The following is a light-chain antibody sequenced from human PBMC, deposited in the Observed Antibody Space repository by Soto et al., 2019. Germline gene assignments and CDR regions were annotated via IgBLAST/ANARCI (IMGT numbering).Light chain of an antibody. V-gene: IGKV1-39*01. CDR2: AAS. CDR3: QQKDT. J-gene: IGKJ3*01. Sequence: DIQMTQSPSSLSASVGDRVTITCRASQSISSYLNWYQQKPGKAPKLLIYAASSLQSEVPSRISSSGSGNDFTLTISSLQPEDFATYYCQQKDTFGPGTKVDIK. CDR1: QSISSY.